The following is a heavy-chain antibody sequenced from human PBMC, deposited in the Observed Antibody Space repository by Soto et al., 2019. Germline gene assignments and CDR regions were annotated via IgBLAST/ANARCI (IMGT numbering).Heavy chain of an antibody. Sequence: SETLSLTCAVYGGSFSGYYWSWIRQPPGKGLEWIGEINHSGSTNYNPSLRSRVTISVDTSKNQFSLKLSSVTAADTAVYYCARMFSGSIVLMVYAPHFDYWGQGTLVTVSS. D-gene: IGHD2-8*01. J-gene: IGHJ4*02. V-gene: IGHV4-34*01. CDR2: INHSGST. CDR3: ARMFSGSIVLMVYAPHFDY. CDR1: GGSFSGYY.